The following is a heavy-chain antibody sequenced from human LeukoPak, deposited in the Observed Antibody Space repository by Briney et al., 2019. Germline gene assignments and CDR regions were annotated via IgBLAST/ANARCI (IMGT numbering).Heavy chain of an antibody. Sequence: QPGRSLRLACAASGFTFSSYVMHWVRQAPGKGLEWVAGIPYDGNNKYYAESVKGRFTISRDNSKKTLYLQMNSLRAEDTAVYYCAKDWVVRGVISYWGQGTLVTVSS. J-gene: IGHJ4*02. CDR3: AKDWVVRGVISY. CDR2: IPYDGNNK. D-gene: IGHD3-10*01. V-gene: IGHV3-30*18. CDR1: GFTFSSYV.